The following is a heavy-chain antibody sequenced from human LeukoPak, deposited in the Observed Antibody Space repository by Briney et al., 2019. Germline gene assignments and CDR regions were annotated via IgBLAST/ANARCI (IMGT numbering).Heavy chain of an antibody. D-gene: IGHD6-19*01. CDR1: GGSISSYY. V-gene: IGHV4-59*08. Sequence: SETLSLTCTVSGGSISSYYWSWIRQPPGKGLEWIGYIYYSGSTNYNPSLKSRVTIPVDTSKNQFSLKLSSVTAADTAVYYCARHRVPRSGWYGDFDYWGQGTLVTVSS. CDR3: ARHRVPRSGWYGDFDY. CDR2: IYYSGST. J-gene: IGHJ4*02.